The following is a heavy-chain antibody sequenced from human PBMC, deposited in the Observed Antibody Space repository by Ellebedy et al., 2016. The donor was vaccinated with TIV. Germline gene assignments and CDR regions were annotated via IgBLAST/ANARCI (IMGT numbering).Heavy chain of an antibody. CDR2: INADGSLK. J-gene: IGHJ2*01. D-gene: IGHD2-2*02. CDR1: GFTFSSFW. CDR3: ARTPELGHCSSTSCYIFWYFDL. V-gene: IGHV3-7*03. Sequence: GGSLRLSCSVSGFTFSSFWMTWVRQAPGEGLEWVANINADGSLKNYADSVKGRFTISRDNAKNSLYLQMNSLRAEDTAVYYCARTPELGHCSSTSCYIFWYFDLWGRGTLVTVSS.